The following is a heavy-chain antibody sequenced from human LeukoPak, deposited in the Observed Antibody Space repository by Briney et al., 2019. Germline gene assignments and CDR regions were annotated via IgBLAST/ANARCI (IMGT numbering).Heavy chain of an antibody. CDR1: GGSISNYY. CDR2: IYYNGNT. V-gene: IGHV4-59*08. J-gene: IGHJ4*02. Sequence: SETLSLTCTVSGGSISNYYWGWIRQLPGKGLEWIGYIYYNGNTNYNPSLKSRVTISVDTSKNQFSLKLTSVTAADTAVYYCARYSGLNGDYFDYWGQGTLVTVSS. CDR3: ARYSGLNGDYFDY. D-gene: IGHD2-21*01.